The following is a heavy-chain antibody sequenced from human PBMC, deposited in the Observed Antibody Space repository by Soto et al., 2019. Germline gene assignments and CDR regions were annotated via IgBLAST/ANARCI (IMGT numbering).Heavy chain of an antibody. V-gene: IGHV3-30-3*01. D-gene: IGHD5-12*01. CDR1: GFTFSSYA. Sequence: QVQLVESGGGVVQPGRSLRLSCAASGFTFSSYAMHWVRQAPGKGLEWVAVISYDGSNKYYADSVKGRFTISRDNSKNTLYRRINSLIAEDTGVYYCASPLGRDGYKCGYFDLWGRGALVTVSS. CDR2: ISYDGSNK. J-gene: IGHJ2*01. CDR3: ASPLGRDGYKCGYFDL.